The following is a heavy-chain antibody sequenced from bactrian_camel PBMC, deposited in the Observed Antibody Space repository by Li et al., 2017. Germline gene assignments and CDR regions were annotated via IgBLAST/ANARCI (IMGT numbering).Heavy chain of an antibody. Sequence: DVQLVESGGGLVQPGGSLKLSCTASGFKYGNHSMGWFRLPPSGKGRERVAILYTGGGYAAYADSVKGRFTISQDNDKNTVFLEMKTLKTEDTAKYYCAPTQSRGSSGYCPIFGYWYQGTQVTVS. CDR2: LYTGGGYA. D-gene: IGHD3*01. J-gene: IGHJ4*01. CDR1: GFKYGNHS. V-gene: IGHV3S32*01.